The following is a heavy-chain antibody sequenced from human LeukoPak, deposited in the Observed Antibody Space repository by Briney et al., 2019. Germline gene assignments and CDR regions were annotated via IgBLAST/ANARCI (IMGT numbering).Heavy chain of an antibody. Sequence: SETLSLTCAVYGGSFSGYYWSWIRQPPGKGLEWIGEINHSGSTNYNPSLKSRVTISVDTSKNQFSLKLSSVTAADTAVYYCASRRGYYYYYMDAWGKGTTVTVSS. CDR1: GGSFSGYY. CDR2: INHSGST. J-gene: IGHJ6*03. CDR3: ASRRGYYYYYMDA. V-gene: IGHV4-34*01.